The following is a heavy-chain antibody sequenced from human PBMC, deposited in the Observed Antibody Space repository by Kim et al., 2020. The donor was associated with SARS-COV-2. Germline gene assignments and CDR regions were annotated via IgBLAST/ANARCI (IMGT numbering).Heavy chain of an antibody. J-gene: IGHJ4*02. CDR1: GGSISSSSYY. CDR3: ARVATIGIEVFDY. D-gene: IGHD5-12*01. CDR2: IYYSGST. Sequence: SETLSLTCTVSGGSISSSSYYWGWIRQPPGKGLEWIGSIYYSGSTYYNPSLKSRVTISVDTSKNQFSLKLSSVTAADTAVYYCARVATIGIEVFDYWSQGTLVTVSS. V-gene: IGHV4-39*07.